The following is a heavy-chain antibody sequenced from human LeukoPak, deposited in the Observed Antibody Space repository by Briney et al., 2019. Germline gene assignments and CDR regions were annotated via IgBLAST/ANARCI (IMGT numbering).Heavy chain of an antibody. Sequence: GGSPRLSCEASGFIFSNFWMTWVRQAPGKGLEWLGNLKEDGSESHYVDSVKGRFTISRDNAKNSVYLQMNSLRAEDTAVYYCARNRPGYFDYWGQGTLITVSS. CDR1: GFIFSNFW. CDR2: LKEDGSES. V-gene: IGHV3-7*01. CDR3: ARNRPGYFDY. J-gene: IGHJ4*02.